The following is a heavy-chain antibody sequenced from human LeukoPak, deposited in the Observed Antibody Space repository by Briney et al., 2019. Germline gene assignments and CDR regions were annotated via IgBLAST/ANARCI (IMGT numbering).Heavy chain of an antibody. CDR1: GFTFDDYA. V-gene: IGHV3-9*01. Sequence: PGRSLRLSCAASGFTFDDYAMHWVRQAPGKGLEWVSGISWNSGSIGYADSVKGRFTISRDNAKNSLYLHMNSLRAEDTALYYCAKEGYYDSSGYYYYYMDVWGKGTTVTVSS. CDR3: AKEGYYDSSGYYYYYMDV. D-gene: IGHD3-22*01. CDR2: ISWNSGSI. J-gene: IGHJ6*03.